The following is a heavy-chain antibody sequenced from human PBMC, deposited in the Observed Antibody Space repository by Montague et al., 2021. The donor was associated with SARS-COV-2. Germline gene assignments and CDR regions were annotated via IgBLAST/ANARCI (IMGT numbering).Heavy chain of an antibody. CDR2: ISYSGRT. D-gene: IGHD6-13*01. CDR3: ARMYVPAHGTSAASYSDY. CDR1: GGSISSDDSN. Sequence: TLSLTCIVSGGSISSDDSNWTWIRQHPGKGLEWIGYISYSGRTYYXVSLKSRLTISADTSDNQFSLNLTSMTAADTAVYYCARMYVPAHGTSAASYSDYWGRGTLVTVSS. V-gene: IGHV4-31*03. J-gene: IGHJ4*02.